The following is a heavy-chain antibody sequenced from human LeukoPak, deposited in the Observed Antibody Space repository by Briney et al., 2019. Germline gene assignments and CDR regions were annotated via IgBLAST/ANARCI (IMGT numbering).Heavy chain of an antibody. CDR3: AKGEGAYYYYYMDV. CDR2: IRYDGSKI. Sequence: GGSLRLSCAASGFTFRSYGMHWVRQAPGKGLEWVAFIRYDGSKIYYADSVKGRFTISRDNSKNTLYLQMNSLRAEDTAVYYCAKGEGAYYYYYMDVWGKGTTVTVSS. CDR1: GFTFRSYG. J-gene: IGHJ6*03. D-gene: IGHD4/OR15-4a*01. V-gene: IGHV3-30*02.